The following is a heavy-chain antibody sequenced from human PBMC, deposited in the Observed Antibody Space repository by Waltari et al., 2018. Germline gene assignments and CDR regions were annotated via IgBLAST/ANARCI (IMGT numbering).Heavy chain of an antibody. J-gene: IGHJ4*02. D-gene: IGHD1-26*01. CDR3: AREGAGRGSHY. V-gene: IGHV4-34*01. CDR2: INHSGST. CDR1: GGSFSGYY. Sequence: QVQLQQWGAGLLKPSETLSLTCAVYGGSFSGYYWSWIRQPPGKGLEWIGEINHSGSTNYNPSLKSRVTISVDTSKNQFSLKLSSVTAADTAVYYCAREGAGRGSHYWGQGTLVTVSS.